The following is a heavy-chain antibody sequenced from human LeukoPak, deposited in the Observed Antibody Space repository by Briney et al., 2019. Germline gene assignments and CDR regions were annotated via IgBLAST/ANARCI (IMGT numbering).Heavy chain of an antibody. J-gene: IGHJ4*02. CDR1: GFTFSSYG. V-gene: IGHV3-33*01. CDR3: ARDPIGRARDYFDY. Sequence: PGRSLRLSCAASGFTFSSYGIHWVRQAPGKGLEWVAVIWYDGSNKYYADSVKGRFTISRDNSKNTLYLQMNSLRAEDTAVYYCARDPIGRARDYFDYWGQGTLVTVSS. CDR2: IWYDGSNK.